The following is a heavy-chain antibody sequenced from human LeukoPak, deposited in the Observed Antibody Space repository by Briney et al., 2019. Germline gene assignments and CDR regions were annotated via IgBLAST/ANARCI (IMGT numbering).Heavy chain of an antibody. CDR1: GGSISSYY. J-gene: IGHJ6*02. Sequence: PSETLSLTCTVPGGSISSYYWSWIRQPPGKGLEWIGYIYYSGSTNYNPSLKSRVTISVDTSKNQFSLKLSSVTAADTAVYYCARDRGYYGSGSPNGMDVWGQGTTVTVSS. CDR2: IYYSGST. CDR3: ARDRGYYGSGSPNGMDV. V-gene: IGHV4-59*01. D-gene: IGHD3-10*01.